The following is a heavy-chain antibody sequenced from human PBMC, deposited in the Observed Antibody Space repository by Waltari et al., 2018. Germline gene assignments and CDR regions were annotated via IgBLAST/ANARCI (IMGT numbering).Heavy chain of an antibody. CDR1: GFTFSSYA. CDR3: AKRLYDPLGSDY. CDR2: IIGSGGRT. V-gene: IGHV3-23*04. J-gene: IGHJ4*02. D-gene: IGHD3-22*01. Sequence: EVQLVESGGGLVQPGGSLRLSCAASGFTFSSYAMSWVRQAPGKGLEWVSAIIGSGGRTYYADSVKGRFTISRDNSKNTLYLQMNSLRAEDTAVYYCAKRLYDPLGSDYWGQGTLVTVSS.